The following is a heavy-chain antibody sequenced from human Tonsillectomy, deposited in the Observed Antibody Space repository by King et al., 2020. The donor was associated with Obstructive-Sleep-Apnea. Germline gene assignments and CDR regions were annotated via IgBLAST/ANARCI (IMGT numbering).Heavy chain of an antibody. CDR2: IRYDGSNK. CDR3: AKDGWPQYYDFWSGYYTGGGGYYYYGMDV. Sequence: VQLVESGGGVVQPGRSLRLSCAASGFTFSSYGMHWVRQAPGKGLEWVAFIRYDGSNKYYADSVKGRFTISRDNSKNTLYLQMNSLRAEDTAVYYCAKDGWPQYYDFWSGYYTGGGGYYYYGMDVWGQGTTVTVSS. V-gene: IGHV3-30*02. CDR1: GFTFSSYG. J-gene: IGHJ6*02. D-gene: IGHD3-3*01.